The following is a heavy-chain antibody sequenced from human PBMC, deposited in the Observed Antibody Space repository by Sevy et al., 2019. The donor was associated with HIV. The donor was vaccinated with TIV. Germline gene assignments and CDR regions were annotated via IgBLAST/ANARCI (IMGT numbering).Heavy chain of an antibody. J-gene: IGHJ2*01. D-gene: IGHD3-10*01. CDR3: AREGSLRYFDF. CDR1: GFTFSDYY. CDR2: ISSTGTTI. Sequence: GGSLRLSCAASGFTFSDYYMNWIRQSPRRGLEWVSYISSTGTTIYYADSVKGRFTISRDNAKNSLYLQMNSLRAEDTAVYYCAREGSLRYFDFWGRGTLVTVSS. V-gene: IGHV3-11*01.